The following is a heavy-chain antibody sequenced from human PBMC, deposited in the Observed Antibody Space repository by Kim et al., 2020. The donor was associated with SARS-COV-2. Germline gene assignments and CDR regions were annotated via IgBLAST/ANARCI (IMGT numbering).Heavy chain of an antibody. Sequence: GESLKISCKGSGYSFTSYWIGWVRQMPGKGLEWMGLIYPGDSDTRYSPSFQGQVTISADKSISTDYLQWSSLKASDTAMYYCARRGVVPAAIPSTGYSSSWSPGDIWFVPWGQGILVTVSS. D-gene: IGHD6-13*01. V-gene: IGHV5-51*01. CDR1: GYSFTSYW. CDR2: IYPGDSDT. J-gene: IGHJ5*02. CDR3: ARRGVVPAAIPSTGYSSSWSPGDIWFVP.